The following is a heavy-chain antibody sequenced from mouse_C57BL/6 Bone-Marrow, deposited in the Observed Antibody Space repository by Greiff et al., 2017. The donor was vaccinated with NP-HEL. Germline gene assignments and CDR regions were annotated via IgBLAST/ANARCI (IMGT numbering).Heavy chain of an antibody. J-gene: IGHJ3*01. Sequence: EVHLVESGGGLVKPGGSLKLSCAASGFTFSDYGMHWVRQAPEKGLEWVAYISSGSSTIYYADTVKGRFTISRDNAKNTLFLQMTSLRSEDTAMYYCASPYYDNFAYWGQGTLVTVSA. CDR1: GFTFSDYG. V-gene: IGHV5-17*01. CDR2: ISSGSSTI. D-gene: IGHD2-10*01. CDR3: ASPYYDNFAY.